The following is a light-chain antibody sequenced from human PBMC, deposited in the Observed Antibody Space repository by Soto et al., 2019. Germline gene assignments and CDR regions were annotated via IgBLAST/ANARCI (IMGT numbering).Light chain of an antibody. J-gene: IGKJ3*01. CDR2: AAS. CDR3: QPTYRSPFT. V-gene: IGKV1-39*01. CDR1: QTMSSY. Sequence: DIQMTQSPSSLSASVGDRVTITCRASQTMSSYLNWYQQKPGKAPNLLIYAASGLQSGVPSRFSGSGSGTYFTLNISSLQPEDFATYYCQPTYRSPFTFGPGTKVDI.